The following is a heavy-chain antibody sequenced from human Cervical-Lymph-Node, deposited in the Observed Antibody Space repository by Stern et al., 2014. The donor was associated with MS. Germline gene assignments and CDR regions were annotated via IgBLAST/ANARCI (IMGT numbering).Heavy chain of an antibody. CDR2: IIPIICPA. V-gene: IGHV1-69*01. D-gene: IGHD3-9*01. CDR3: PRENRHSDATGSYAFDI. Sequence: VQLLGSGAEVKKPGSSVKVSCKASGGSFSRYAFNWVRLGPGKGLQWMGGIIPIICPANYAQKFQGRVRIAADAFTRTVYMELSSLTTEDTAVYYCPRENRHSDATGSYAFDIWGQGTVVTVSS. CDR1: GGSFSRYA. J-gene: IGHJ3*02.